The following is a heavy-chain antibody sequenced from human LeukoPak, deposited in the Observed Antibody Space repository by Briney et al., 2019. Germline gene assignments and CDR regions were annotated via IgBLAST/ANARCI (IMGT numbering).Heavy chain of an antibody. Sequence: PGGSLRLSCAASGFTFSIYSMNWVRQAPGKGLEWVSSIDSSSRNINYADSVKGRFTISRDNAKNSLYLQMNSLRVDDTAVYYCATADRGAFGIWGQGTMVIVSS. CDR2: IDSSSRNI. J-gene: IGHJ3*02. V-gene: IGHV3-21*01. CDR3: ATADRGAFGI. CDR1: GFTFSIYS.